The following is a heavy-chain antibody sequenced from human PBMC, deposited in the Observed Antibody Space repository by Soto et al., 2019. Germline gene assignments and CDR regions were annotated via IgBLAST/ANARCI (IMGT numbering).Heavy chain of an antibody. CDR2: INPSGGST. CDR3: ARKDKSGYFNWFDP. J-gene: IGHJ5*02. CDR1: GYTFTSYY. D-gene: IGHD3-22*01. Sequence: ASVKVSCKASGYTFTSYYMHWVRQAPVQGLEWMGRINPSGGSTSYAQKFQGRVTMTRDTSTSTVYMELSSLKASDTAVYFCARKDKSGYFNWFDPCGQGTLVTVSS. V-gene: IGHV1-46*01.